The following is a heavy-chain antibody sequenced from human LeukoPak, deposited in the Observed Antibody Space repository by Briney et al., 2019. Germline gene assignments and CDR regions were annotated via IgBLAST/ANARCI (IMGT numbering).Heavy chain of an antibody. Sequence: GGSLRLSCAASGFTFSNVWMNWVRQAPGKGLEWVGRIKSKADGGTTDDAAPVKVRFSISREDSKSPLYLQMNRLKIEDTAVFYCTTQEANNVLRYSQIAAYDMDVWGKGTTVTVSS. D-gene: IGHD3-9*01. CDR3: TTQEANNVLRYSQIAAYDMDV. CDR1: GFTFSNVW. CDR2: IKSKADGGTT. V-gene: IGHV3-15*01. J-gene: IGHJ6*04.